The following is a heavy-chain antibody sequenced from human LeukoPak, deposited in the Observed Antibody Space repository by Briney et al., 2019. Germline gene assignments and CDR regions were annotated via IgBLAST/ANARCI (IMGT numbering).Heavy chain of an antibody. V-gene: IGHV4-4*09. CDR3: ARGSWDY. J-gene: IGHJ4*02. CDR2: IYTSGST. CDR1: GGSISSYY. Sequence: SEALSFTCTVSGGSISSYYWSWIRQPPGKGLEWIGYIYTSGSTNYNTSLKSRVTISVDTSKNQFSLKLSSVTAADTAVYYCARGSWDYWGQGTLVTVSS.